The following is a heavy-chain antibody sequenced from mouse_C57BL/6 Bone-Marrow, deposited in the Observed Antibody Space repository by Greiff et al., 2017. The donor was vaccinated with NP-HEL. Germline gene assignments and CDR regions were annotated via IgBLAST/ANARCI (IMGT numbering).Heavy chain of an antibody. Sequence: VQLQQSGPVLVKPGASVKMSCKASGYTFTDYYMNWVKQSHGKSLEWIGVINPYNGGTSYNQKFKGKATLTVDKSSSTAYMELNSLTSEDSAVFSSSLHYYCNYFDYSSQLPTLPVSS. CDR1: GYTFTDYY. D-gene: IGHD2-1*01. V-gene: IGHV1-19*01. CDR2: INPYNGGT. CDR3: SLHYYCNYFDY. J-gene: IGHJ2*01.